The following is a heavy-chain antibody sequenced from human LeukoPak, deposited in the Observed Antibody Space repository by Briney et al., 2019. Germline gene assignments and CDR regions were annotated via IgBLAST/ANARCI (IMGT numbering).Heavy chain of an antibody. CDR2: IIPILGIA. Sequence: SVKVSCKASGGTFSSYTISWVRQAPGQGLEWMGRIIPILGIANYAQKFQGRVTTTADKSTSTAYMELSSLRSEDTAVYYCARSVTHQGPFDYWGQGTLVTVSS. J-gene: IGHJ4*02. CDR1: GGTFSSYT. V-gene: IGHV1-69*02. D-gene: IGHD4-17*01. CDR3: ARSVTHQGPFDY.